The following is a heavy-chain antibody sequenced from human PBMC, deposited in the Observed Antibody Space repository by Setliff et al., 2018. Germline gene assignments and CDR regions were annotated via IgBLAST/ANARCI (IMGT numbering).Heavy chain of an antibody. V-gene: IGHV4-61*09. Sequence: SETLSLTCSVSDDSISSRRYYWGWFRQPAGKELEWVGQIYTSWSTNYNPSLKSRVTISVDTSKNQFSLKLSSVTAADTAVYYCARVGRALYYYYMDVWGKGTTVTVSS. CDR2: IYTSWST. CDR1: DDSISSRRYY. J-gene: IGHJ6*03. CDR3: ARVGRALYYYYMDV. D-gene: IGHD3-16*01.